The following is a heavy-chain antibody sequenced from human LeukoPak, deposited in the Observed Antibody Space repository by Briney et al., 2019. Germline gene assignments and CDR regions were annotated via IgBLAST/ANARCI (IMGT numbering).Heavy chain of an antibody. CDR1: GFTFSSYT. J-gene: IGHJ4*02. V-gene: IGHV3-21*06. CDR2: ISRSSTNI. Sequence: GGSLRLSCAASGFTFSSYTMTWVRQAPGEGLEWVSSISRSSTNIYYADSVKGRFTISRDNAKNSLYLQMNSLRAEDTAAYYCARQESAAASDWGQGTLVTVSS. D-gene: IGHD6-13*01. CDR3: ARQESAAASD.